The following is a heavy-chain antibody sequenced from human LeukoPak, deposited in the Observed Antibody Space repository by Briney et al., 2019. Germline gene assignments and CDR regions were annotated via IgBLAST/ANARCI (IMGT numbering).Heavy chain of an antibody. CDR2: IDSSSSHI. J-gene: IGHJ4*02. D-gene: IGHD2-8*02. Sequence: GGSLRLSCAASGFTFSNYIMNWVRQAPGKGLEWVSSIDSSSSHIYYSDSVKGRFTISRDNAKSSLDLLMNSLRAEDTAIYYCARGPLMTYCTGASCHHLGYWGQGTLVTVSS. CDR3: ARGPLMTYCTGASCHHLGY. V-gene: IGHV3-21*01. CDR1: GFTFSNYI.